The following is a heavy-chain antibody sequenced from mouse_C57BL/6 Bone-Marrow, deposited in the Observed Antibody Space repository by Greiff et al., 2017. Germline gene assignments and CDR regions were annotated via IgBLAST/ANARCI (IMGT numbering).Heavy chain of an antibody. D-gene: IGHD2-1*01. V-gene: IGHV1-19*01. J-gene: IGHJ4*01. CDR3: ALYYGKGYYAMDY. CDR2: INPYNGGT. CDR1: GYTFTDYY. Sequence: EVKLMESGPVLVKPGASVKMSCKASGYTFTDYYMNWVKQSHGKSLEWIGVINPYNGGTSYNQKFKGKATLTVDKSSSTAYMELNSLTSEDSAVYYCALYYGKGYYAMDYWGQGTSVTVSS.